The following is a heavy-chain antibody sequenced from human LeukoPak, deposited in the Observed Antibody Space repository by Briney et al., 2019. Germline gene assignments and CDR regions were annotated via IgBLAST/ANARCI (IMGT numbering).Heavy chain of an antibody. V-gene: IGHV1-18*04. Sequence: AASVKVSCKASGYTFNTYGINWVRQAPGQGLEWMGWISAYNGNTNYAQNFQGRITLTTDTSTSTAYMDQTSLRFDDTAVYYCARDGRQWVPLNWFDPWGQGTLVIVSS. J-gene: IGHJ5*02. CDR2: ISAYNGNT. D-gene: IGHD6-19*01. CDR3: ARDGRQWVPLNWFDP. CDR1: GYTFNTYG.